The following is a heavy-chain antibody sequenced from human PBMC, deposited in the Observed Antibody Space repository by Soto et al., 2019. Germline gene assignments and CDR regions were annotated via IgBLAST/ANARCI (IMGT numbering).Heavy chain of an antibody. CDR1: SGSIGSPNYY. Sequence: PSETLSLTCTVSSGSIGSPNYYWGWIRQPPGKGLEWIGSIYCGGSTFHSPSLKSRVTMSVDPAKNQFSLRLSSVTAADTAVYYCARPVFYCSGTSCLDHYYYGLDVWGQGTTVTVSS. D-gene: IGHD2-15*01. CDR2: IYCGGST. V-gene: IGHV4-39*01. CDR3: ARPVFYCSGTSCLDHYYYGLDV. J-gene: IGHJ6*02.